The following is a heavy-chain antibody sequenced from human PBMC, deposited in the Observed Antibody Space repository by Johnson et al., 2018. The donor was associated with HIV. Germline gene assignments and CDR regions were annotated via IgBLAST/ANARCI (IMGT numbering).Heavy chain of an antibody. CDR3: ARDRSENAFDI. CDR1: GFTVSSNY. J-gene: IGHJ3*02. V-gene: IGHV3-66*01. CDR2: IYSGGST. Sequence: VQLVESGGGLVQPGGSLRLSCAASGFTVSSNYMSWVRQAPGKGLEWVSVIYSGGSTYYADSVRGRFTISRDNSKNTLYLQLNSLSAEDTAVYYCARDRSENAFDIWGQGTMVTVSS.